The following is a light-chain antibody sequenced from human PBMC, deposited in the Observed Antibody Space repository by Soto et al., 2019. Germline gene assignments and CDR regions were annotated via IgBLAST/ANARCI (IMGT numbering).Light chain of an antibody. CDR1: QTVTNN. V-gene: IGKV3-15*01. CDR2: GAS. CDR3: HQYNKWSRET. Sequence: EIVMTQSPATLSVSPGERATLSCRASQTVTNNLAWYQHKPGQAPRLLIYGASARATGIPARFSGSGSGTEFTLTISSMQSEDFAVYYCHQYNKWSRETFDQGTKVDIK. J-gene: IGKJ1*01.